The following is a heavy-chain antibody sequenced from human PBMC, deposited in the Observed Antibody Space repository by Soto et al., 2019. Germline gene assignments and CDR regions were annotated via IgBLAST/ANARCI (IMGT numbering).Heavy chain of an antibody. D-gene: IGHD1-1*01. Sequence: QVQLVQSGAEVKKPGSSVKVSCKASGDTFSSFAISWVRQAPGQGLEWMGGITPIFRTPKYAQKFQGRVTITPDEPTSTAYMELSSLRSEYTAVYYCARDKDREQPGRNFYSALDVWGQGTTVIVSS. CDR1: GDTFSSFA. J-gene: IGHJ6*02. CDR3: ARDKDREQPGRNFYSALDV. CDR2: ITPIFRTP. V-gene: IGHV1-69*05.